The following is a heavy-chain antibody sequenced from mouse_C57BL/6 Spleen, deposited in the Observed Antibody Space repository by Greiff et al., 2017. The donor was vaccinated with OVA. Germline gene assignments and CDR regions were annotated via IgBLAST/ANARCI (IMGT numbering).Heavy chain of an antibody. CDR3: ARYRGGTGFAY. CDR2: INPNNGGT. D-gene: IGHD3-3*01. V-gene: IGHV1-26*01. J-gene: IGHJ3*01. CDR1: GYTFTDYY. Sequence: EVKLLESGPGLVKPGASVKLSCTASGYTFTDYYMNWVQQAHGKSLEWIGDINPNNGGTSYNQKVKGKATLTVDKSSSTAYMELRSLTSEDSAGYYCARYRGGTGFAYWGQGTLVTVSA.